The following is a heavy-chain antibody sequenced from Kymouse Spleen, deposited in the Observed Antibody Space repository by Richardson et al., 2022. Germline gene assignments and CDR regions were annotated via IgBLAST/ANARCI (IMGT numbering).Heavy chain of an antibody. D-gene: IGHD1-26*01. CDR2: INHSGST. J-gene: IGHJ4*02. CDR1: GGSFSGYY. CDR3: ARYSGSYLGFDY. Sequence: QVQLQQWGAGLLKPSETLSLTCAVYGGSFSGYYWSWIRQPPGKGLEWIGEINHSGSTNYNPSLKSRVTISVDTSKNQFSLKLSSVTAADTAVYYCARYSGSYLGFDYWGQGTLVTVSS. V-gene: IGHV4-34*01.